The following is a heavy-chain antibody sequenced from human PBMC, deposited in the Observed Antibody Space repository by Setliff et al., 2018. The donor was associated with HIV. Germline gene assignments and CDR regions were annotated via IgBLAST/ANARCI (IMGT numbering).Heavy chain of an antibody. CDR3: ARGQLRYLANAYYFDY. V-gene: IGHV4-38-2*01. Sequence: SETLSLTCAIPDQLISSGNYWGWIRQPPGRGLEWIGSVYDSGNTYYKPALESRAAISLDTSMNQFSLKLSSVTAADTAVYYCARGQLRYLANAYYFDYWGQGTLVTVSS. D-gene: IGHD3-9*01. J-gene: IGHJ4*02. CDR1: DQLISSGNY. CDR2: VYDSGNT.